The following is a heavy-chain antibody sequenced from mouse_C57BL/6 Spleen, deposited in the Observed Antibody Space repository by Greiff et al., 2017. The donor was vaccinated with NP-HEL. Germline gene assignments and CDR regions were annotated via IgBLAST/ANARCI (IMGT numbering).Heavy chain of an antibody. CDR2: IHPNSGST. CDR1: GYTFTSYW. CDR3: ARPHSNWYFDV. Sequence: QVQLQQSGAELVKPGASVKLSCKASGYTFTSYWMHWVKQRPGQGLEWIGMIHPNSGSTNYNEKFKSKATLTVDKSSSTAYMQLSSLTSEDSAVYYCARPHSNWYFDVWGTGTTVTVSS. V-gene: IGHV1-64*01. J-gene: IGHJ1*03.